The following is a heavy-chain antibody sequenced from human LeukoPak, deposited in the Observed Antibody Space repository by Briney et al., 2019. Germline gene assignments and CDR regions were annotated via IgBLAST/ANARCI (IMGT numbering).Heavy chain of an antibody. CDR2: ITPKSGVT. CDR3: ARNVGFGDFA. V-gene: IGHV1-2*06. Sequence: ASVKVSCKASGYSFTDNNIHWVRQAPGQGLEWMGRITPKSGVTKYTQRFQVRVTMTRDTSISTAYMQLSGLRSDDTAVYYCARNVGFGDFAWGQGTLVTVS. CDR1: GYSFTDNN. D-gene: IGHD4-17*01. J-gene: IGHJ5*02.